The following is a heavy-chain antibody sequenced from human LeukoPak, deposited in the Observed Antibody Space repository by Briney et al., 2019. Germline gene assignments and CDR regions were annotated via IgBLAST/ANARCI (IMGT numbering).Heavy chain of an antibody. Sequence: GGSLRLSCAASGFTFNNYGMHWVRQAPGKGLEWVAFIRYNGNNQYYADPVKGRFTISRDNSKNTLYLQMNSLKGDDTAVYYCAKESAFYYMDVWGKGTTVTISS. CDR2: IRYNGNNQ. CDR3: AKESAFYYMDV. CDR1: GFTFNNYG. V-gene: IGHV3-30*02. J-gene: IGHJ6*03.